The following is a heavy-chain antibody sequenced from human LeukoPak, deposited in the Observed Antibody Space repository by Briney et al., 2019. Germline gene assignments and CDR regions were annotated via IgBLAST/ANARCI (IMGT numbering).Heavy chain of an antibody. CDR1: GFTFSSYW. V-gene: IGHV3-74*01. CDR3: ARSNQSDDY. Sequence: PGRSLRLSCAASGFTFSSYWMHWVRQAPGKGLVWVARINPGGSSITYADSVKGRFTISRDNAKNTLYLQMNSRRAEDTGVYYCARSNQSDDYWGQGTLVTVSS. CDR2: INPGGSSI. D-gene: IGHD1-14*01. J-gene: IGHJ4*02.